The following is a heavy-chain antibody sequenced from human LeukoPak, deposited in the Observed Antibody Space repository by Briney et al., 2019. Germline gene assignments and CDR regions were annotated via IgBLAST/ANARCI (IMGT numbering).Heavy chain of an antibody. CDR1: GGSFSGYY. CDR3: ASGLYSGYDWHY. J-gene: IGHJ4*02. Sequence: SETLSLTCAVYGGSFSGYYWSWIRQPPGKGLEWIGEINHSGSTNYNPSLKSRVTISVDTSKNQFSLKLSSVTAADTAVYYCASGLYSGYDWHYWGQGTLVTVSS. CDR2: INHSGST. V-gene: IGHV4-34*01. D-gene: IGHD5-12*01.